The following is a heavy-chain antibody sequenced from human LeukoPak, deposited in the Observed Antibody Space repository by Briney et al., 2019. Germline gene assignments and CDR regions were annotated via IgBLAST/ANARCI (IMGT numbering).Heavy chain of an antibody. CDR2: INPNSGGT. V-gene: IGHV1-2*02. CDR3: ARARQRATGSYSALDS. Sequence: ASVKVSCKASGYTFTGYYIHWVRQAPGQGLEWMGWINPNSGGTNYAQKFQGRVTLTRDTSISTAYMELNSLRSDDTGVYYSARARQRATGSYSALDSWGQGTLVTVSS. D-gene: IGHD1-26*01. CDR1: GYTFTGYY. J-gene: IGHJ4*02.